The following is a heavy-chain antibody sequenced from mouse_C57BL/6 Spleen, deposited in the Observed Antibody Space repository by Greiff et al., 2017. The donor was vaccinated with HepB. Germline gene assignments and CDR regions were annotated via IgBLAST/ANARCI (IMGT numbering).Heavy chain of an antibody. J-gene: IGHJ2*01. CDR3: ARGGVITTGYFDY. CDR1: GYAFSSSW. V-gene: IGHV1-82*01. CDR2: IYPGDGDT. Sequence: QVQLQQSGPELVKPGASVKISCKASGYAFSSSWMNWVKQRPGKGLEWIGRIYPGDGDTNYNGKFKGKATLTADKSSSTAYMQLSSLTSEDSAVYVCARGGVITTGYFDYWGQGTTLTVSS. D-gene: IGHD1-1*01.